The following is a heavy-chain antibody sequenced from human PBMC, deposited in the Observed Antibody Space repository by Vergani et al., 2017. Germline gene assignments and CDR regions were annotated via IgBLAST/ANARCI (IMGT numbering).Heavy chain of an antibody. D-gene: IGHD3-22*01. Sequence: QVQLVESGGGVVQPGGSLRLSCGASGFTFSNYGMHWVRQAPGKGLEWVTFIRYDGSNTYYADSVKGRFTISRDNSKNTLFLQMNSLRPEDTAVYYCARDARELWFVERGDAFDIWGQGTMVTVSS. CDR3: ARDARELWFVERGDAFDI. V-gene: IGHV3-30*02. CDR1: GFTFSNYG. CDR2: IRYDGSNT. J-gene: IGHJ3*02.